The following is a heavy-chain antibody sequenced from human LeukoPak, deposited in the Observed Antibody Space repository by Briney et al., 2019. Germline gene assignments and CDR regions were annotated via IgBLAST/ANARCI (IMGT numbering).Heavy chain of an antibody. CDR1: GGSISSSSYY. CDR3: ARRINTAMVYYFDY. J-gene: IGHJ4*02. Sequence: PSETLSLTCTVSGGSISSSSYYWGWIRQPPGKGLEWIGSIYYSGSTYYNPSLKSRVTISVDTSKNQFSLKLSSVTAADTAVYYCARRINTAMVYYFDYWGQGTLVTVSP. D-gene: IGHD5-18*01. V-gene: IGHV4-39*01. CDR2: IYYSGST.